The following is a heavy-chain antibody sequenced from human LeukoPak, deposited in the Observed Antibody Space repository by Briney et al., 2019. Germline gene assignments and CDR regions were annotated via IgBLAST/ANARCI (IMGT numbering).Heavy chain of an antibody. D-gene: IGHD1-26*01. CDR1: GFTFSNYG. V-gene: IGHV3-33*06. CDR2: IWSDGINK. J-gene: IGHJ4*02. Sequence: GRSLRLSCAASGFTFSNYGIHWVRQAPGKGLEWVAVIWSDGINKYYADSVKGRFTISRDNSKNTLYLQMNSLRAEDTAVYYCAKAQGIVGATTYFDYWGQGTLVTVSS. CDR3: AKAQGIVGATTYFDY.